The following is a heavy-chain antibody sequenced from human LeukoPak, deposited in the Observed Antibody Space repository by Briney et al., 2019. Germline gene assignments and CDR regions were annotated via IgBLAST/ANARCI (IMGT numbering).Heavy chain of an antibody. Sequence: GESLKISCKGSGYSFASYWIGWVRPMPGKGLEWMGSIYPGDSDTRYSPSFRGQVTISGDKSVSTAYLQWISLKASDTAMYYCARVGGFSRNWFDSWGQGTLVTVSS. CDR1: GYSFASYW. J-gene: IGHJ5*01. CDR2: IYPGDSDT. V-gene: IGHV5-51*01. CDR3: ARVGGFSRNWFDS. D-gene: IGHD3-3*02.